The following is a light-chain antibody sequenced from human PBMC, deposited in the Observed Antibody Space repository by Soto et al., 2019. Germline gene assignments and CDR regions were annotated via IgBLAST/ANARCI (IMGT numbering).Light chain of an antibody. Sequence: ELLLTQSPATLSLSPGQRATLSCRASQSLGDYLAWYQQKPGQPPRLLIYDASSRATGIPARFSGGGSGTDFTLTISSLEPEDFAISYCQQRGTFGQGTKLEIK. V-gene: IGKV3-11*01. CDR2: DAS. CDR3: QQRGT. J-gene: IGKJ2*01. CDR1: QSLGDY.